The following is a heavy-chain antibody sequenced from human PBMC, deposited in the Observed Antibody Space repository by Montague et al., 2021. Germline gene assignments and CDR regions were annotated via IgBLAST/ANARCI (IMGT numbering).Heavy chain of an antibody. Sequence: PALVKPTQTLTLTCTFSGFSLSTSGVAVGWVRQPPGKALEWLALIYWDDDKSYSPSLKSRLTITKDTSTDQVVLTVTNMDPVDTATYYCTHRNYYGSGNYYGHFDYWGQGTLVTVSS. J-gene: IGHJ4*02. CDR2: IYWDDDK. CDR3: THRNYYGSGNYYGHFDY. CDR1: GFSLSTSGVA. D-gene: IGHD3-10*01. V-gene: IGHV2-5*02.